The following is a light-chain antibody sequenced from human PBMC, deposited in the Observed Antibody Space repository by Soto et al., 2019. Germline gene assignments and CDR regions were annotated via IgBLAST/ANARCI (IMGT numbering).Light chain of an antibody. CDR2: LEGSGSY. CDR3: ETWDRNTRV. J-gene: IGLJ3*02. V-gene: IGLV4-60*02. Sequence: QLVLTQSSSASASLGSSVTLTCTLSSGHSSYIIACHQQQPGKAPRYLMKLEGSGSYNKGSGVPDRFSGSSSGADRYLTISNLQFEDEADYYCETWDRNTRVFGGGTKLTVL. CDR1: SGHSSYI.